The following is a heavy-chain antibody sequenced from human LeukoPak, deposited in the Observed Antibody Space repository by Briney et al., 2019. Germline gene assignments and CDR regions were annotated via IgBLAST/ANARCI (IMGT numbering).Heavy chain of an antibody. CDR1: GDSLSSYY. Sequence: SETLSLTCSVSGDSLSSYYWSWIRQPAGKGLEWIGRIYSSGSTNYNPSLKSRVTMSVDTSKHQFSLQVSSVTAADTAVYYCARDFLSSISAHTLNWFDPWGQGTLVTVSS. J-gene: IGHJ5*02. CDR3: ARDFLSSISAHTLNWFDP. D-gene: IGHD2-2*01. V-gene: IGHV4-4*07. CDR2: IYSSGST.